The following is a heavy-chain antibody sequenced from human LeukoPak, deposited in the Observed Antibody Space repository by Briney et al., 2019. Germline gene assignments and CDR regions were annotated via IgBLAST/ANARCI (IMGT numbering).Heavy chain of an antibody. D-gene: IGHD6-13*01. CDR1: GYSFTSYL. V-gene: IGHV5-51*01. J-gene: IGHJ4*02. CDR2: IFPGDSDT. CDR3: ARLGLIAAAGPSASDY. Sequence: GESLKISCKGSGYSFTSYLIGWVREMPGKGPGWIWIIFPGDSDTRYSPPFQGQVTISADKSTSTTYLQWSSLKASDTAMYYCARLGLIAAAGPSASDYWGQGTLVTVSS.